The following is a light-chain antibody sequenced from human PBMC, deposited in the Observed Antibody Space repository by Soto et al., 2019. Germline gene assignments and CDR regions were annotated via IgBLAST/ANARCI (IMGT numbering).Light chain of an antibody. CDR2: DTN. CDR1: TGAVTSGHY. Sequence: QAVVTKEPSLTVSPGGTVTLTCGSSTGAVTSGHYPYWFQQKPGQAPRTLIYDTNNKYSWTPARFSGSLLGGKAALSLSGAQPEDEADYYCLLSYSGARAGVFGGGTKLTVL. V-gene: IGLV7-46*01. CDR3: LLSYSGARAGV. J-gene: IGLJ3*02.